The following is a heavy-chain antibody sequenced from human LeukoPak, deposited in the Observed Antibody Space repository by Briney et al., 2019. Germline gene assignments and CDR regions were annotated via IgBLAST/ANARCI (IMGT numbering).Heavy chain of an antibody. CDR1: GGSISSGDYY. V-gene: IGHV4-31*03. CDR3: AKTSAVSTRVYDY. CDR2: MRYSGST. Sequence: SETLSLPCTVSGGSISSGDYYWRWIRQYPGKGLEWIGNMRYSGSTYYNPSLKSRATISGDTSKNQFSLKLSSVTAADTAVYYCAKTSAVSTRVYDYWGQGTLVTVSS. D-gene: IGHD4-17*01. J-gene: IGHJ4*02.